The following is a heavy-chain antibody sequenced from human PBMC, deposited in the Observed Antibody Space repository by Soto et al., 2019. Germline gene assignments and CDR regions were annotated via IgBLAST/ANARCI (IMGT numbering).Heavy chain of an antibody. CDR3: ARGSLGYSSSFDY. V-gene: IGHV3-30*03. CDR2: ISYDGSNK. CDR1: GFTFSSYG. J-gene: IGHJ4*02. Sequence: GGSLRLSCAASGFTFSSYGLHWVRQAPGKGLEWVAVISYDGSNKYYADSVKGRFTISRDNSKNTLYLQMNSLRAGDTAVYYCARGSLGYSSSFDYWGQGTLVTVSS. D-gene: IGHD6-6*01.